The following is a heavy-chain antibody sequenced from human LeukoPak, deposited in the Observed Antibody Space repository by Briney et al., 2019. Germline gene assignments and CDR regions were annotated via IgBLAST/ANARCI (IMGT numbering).Heavy chain of an antibody. J-gene: IGHJ3*02. V-gene: IGHV4-59*01. D-gene: IGHD1-14*01. Sequence: SETLSLTCTVSGGSISNYYWSWIRQPPGKRLEWIGYIYYSGSTNYNPSLMSRVTISVDTSKTQFSLKLSSVTAADTAVYYCARYRNEALFAFDIWGQGTMVTVSS. CDR2: IYYSGST. CDR3: ARYRNEALFAFDI. CDR1: GGSISNYY.